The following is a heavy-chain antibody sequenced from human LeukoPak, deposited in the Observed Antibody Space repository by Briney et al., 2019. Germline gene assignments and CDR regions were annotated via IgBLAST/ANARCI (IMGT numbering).Heavy chain of an antibody. D-gene: IGHD3-3*01. J-gene: IGHJ4*02. CDR3: ARSRIFGVVITDY. V-gene: IGHV3-11*04. CDR2: ISSSGSTI. Sequence: PGGSLRLSCAASGFTFSDYYMSWIRQAPGKGLEWVSYISSSGSTIYYADSVKGRFTISRDNAKNSLYLQMNSLRAEDTAVYYCARSRIFGVVITDYWGQGTLVTVSS. CDR1: GFTFSDYY.